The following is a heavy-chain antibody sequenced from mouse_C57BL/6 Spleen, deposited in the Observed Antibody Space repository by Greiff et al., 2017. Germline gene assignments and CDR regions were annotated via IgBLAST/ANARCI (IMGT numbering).Heavy chain of an antibody. V-gene: IGHV1-54*01. CDR3: ARSRYYDYDEEFAY. CDR2: INPGSGGT. J-gene: IGHJ3*01. D-gene: IGHD2-4*01. Sequence: VKLQESGAELVRPGTSVKVSCKASGYAFTNYLIEWVKQRPGQGLEWIGVINPGSGGTNYNEKFKGKATLTADKSSSTAYMQLSSLTSEDSAVYFCARSRYYDYDEEFAYWGQGTLVTVSA. CDR1: GYAFTNYL.